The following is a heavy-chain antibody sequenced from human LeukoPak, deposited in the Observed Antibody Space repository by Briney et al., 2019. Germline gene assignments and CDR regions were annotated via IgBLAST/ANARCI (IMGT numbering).Heavy chain of an antibody. J-gene: IGHJ4*02. V-gene: IGHV3-33*06. D-gene: IGHD2-8*01. CDR3: AKTNGYFDQ. CDR2: IWYDGSNK. Sequence: GGSLRLSCAASGFTFSSYGMHWVRQAPGKGLEWVAVIWYDGSNKYYADSVKGRFTISRDNSKNTLYLQMNSLRAEDTAVYYCAKTNGYFDQWGQGTLVAVSS. CDR1: GFTFSSYG.